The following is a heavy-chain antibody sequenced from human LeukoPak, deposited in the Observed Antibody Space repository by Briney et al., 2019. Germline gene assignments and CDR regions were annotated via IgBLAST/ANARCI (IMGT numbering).Heavy chain of an antibody. CDR3: ARGRRWDLLVSLIDASDI. Sequence: GGSLRLSCAASGLSVSSNLMKWVRQAPGKGLEWLSVIFSGGSTYYADSVKGRFTISRDNSKNTLYLQMSSLRAEDTAVYFCARGRRWDLLVSLIDASDIWGQGTMVTVSS. CDR1: GLSVSSNL. V-gene: IGHV3-53*01. J-gene: IGHJ3*02. D-gene: IGHD4-23*01. CDR2: IFSGGST.